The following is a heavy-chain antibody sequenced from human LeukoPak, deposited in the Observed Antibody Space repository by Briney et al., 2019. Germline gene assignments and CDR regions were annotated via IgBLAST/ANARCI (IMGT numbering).Heavy chain of an antibody. J-gene: IGHJ4*02. CDR1: GGSISSGGYY. D-gene: IGHD6-19*01. V-gene: IGHV4-30-2*01. CDR2: IYHSGST. CDR3: ARPGAYSSGWFFDY. Sequence: PSQTLSLTCTVSGGSISSGGYYWSWIRQPPGKGLEWIGYIYHSGSTYYNPSLKSRVTISVDRSKNQFSLKLSSVTAADTAVYYCARPGAYSSGWFFDYWGQGTLVTVSS.